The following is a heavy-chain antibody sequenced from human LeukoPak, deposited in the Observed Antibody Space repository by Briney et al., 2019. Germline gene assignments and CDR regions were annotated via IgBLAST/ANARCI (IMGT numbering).Heavy chain of an antibody. CDR2: INGNSDKI. J-gene: IGHJ4*02. V-gene: IGHV3-9*01. CDR3: AKDRYCSSTSCPIDY. D-gene: IGHD2-2*01. Sequence: GRSLRLSCATSGFTFDEYAMHWVRQAPGKGLEWVSGINGNSDKIGYADSVKGRFAISRDSAKKSLYLQMNSLRAEDTALYFCAKDRYCSSTSCPIDYWGQGTLVTVSS. CDR1: GFTFDEYA.